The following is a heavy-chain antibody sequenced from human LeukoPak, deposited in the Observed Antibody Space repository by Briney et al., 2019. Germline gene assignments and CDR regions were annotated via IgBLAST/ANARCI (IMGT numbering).Heavy chain of an antibody. CDR1: GFTFDDYA. Sequence: GGSLRLSCAASGFTFDDYAMHWVRHAPGKGLEWVSLITWDGSSTYYADSVKGRFTISRDNSKNSLYLQMNSLRAEDTALYYCAKSSETYYYYMDVWGEGTTVTVSS. D-gene: IGHD3-10*01. V-gene: IGHV3-43D*03. CDR3: AKSSETYYYYMDV. J-gene: IGHJ6*03. CDR2: ITWDGSST.